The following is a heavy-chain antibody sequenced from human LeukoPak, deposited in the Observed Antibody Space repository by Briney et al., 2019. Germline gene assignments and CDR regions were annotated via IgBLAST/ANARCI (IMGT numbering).Heavy chain of an antibody. J-gene: IGHJ4*02. CDR3: VRARYISSLPPY. V-gene: IGHV3-74*01. Sequence: GGSLRLSCAASGFTFSSYWMSWVRQAPGKGLVWVSRISIDGSDTAYADSVRGRFTISRDNTKNTLYLQMNSLRAEDTAVYYCVRARYISSLPPYWGQGTLVTVSS. CDR1: GFTFSSYW. CDR2: ISIDGSDT. D-gene: IGHD6-13*01.